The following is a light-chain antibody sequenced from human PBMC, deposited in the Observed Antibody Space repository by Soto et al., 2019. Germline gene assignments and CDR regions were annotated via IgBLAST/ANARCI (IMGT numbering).Light chain of an antibody. J-gene: IGKJ4*01. CDR2: TAS. Sequence: DIQMTQSPSSLSASVGDRVTITCRASQNIKKYLNWYQQQPGKAPQLLIYTASSLQVGFPSRFSGSGSGTDFTLIISSLQPADSATYYCQQSFSAPLTFGGGTKVEI. CDR1: QNIKKY. CDR3: QQSFSAPLT. V-gene: IGKV1-39*01.